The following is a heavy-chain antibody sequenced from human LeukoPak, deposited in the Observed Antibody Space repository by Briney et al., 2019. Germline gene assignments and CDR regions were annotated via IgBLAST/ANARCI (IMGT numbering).Heavy chain of an antibody. J-gene: IGHJ4*02. CDR3: ARDYGDYGPVDY. V-gene: IGHV4-30-4*01. CDR2: IYYSGIT. CDR1: GGSISSGDYY. Sequence: PSETLSLTCTVSGGSISSGDYYWTWTRQPPGKGLEWIGYIYYSGITYYNPSLKSRVTISVDTSKNQFSLKLSSVTAADTAVYYCARDYGDYGPVDYWGQGTLVTVSS. D-gene: IGHD4-17*01.